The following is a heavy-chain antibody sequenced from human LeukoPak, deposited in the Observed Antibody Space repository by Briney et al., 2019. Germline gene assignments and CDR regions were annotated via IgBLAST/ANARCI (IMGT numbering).Heavy chain of an antibody. D-gene: IGHD2-2*01. V-gene: IGHV4-59*01. CDR3: ARAYCSSTSCYAEDAFDI. CDR1: GGSISSYY. J-gene: IGHJ3*02. Sequence: SETLSLTCTVSGGSISSYYWSWIRQPPGKGLEWIGYIYYSGSTNYNPSLKSRVTISVDTSKNQFSLKLSSVTAADTAVYYCARAYCSSTSCYAEDAFDIWGQGTMVTVSS. CDR2: IYYSGST.